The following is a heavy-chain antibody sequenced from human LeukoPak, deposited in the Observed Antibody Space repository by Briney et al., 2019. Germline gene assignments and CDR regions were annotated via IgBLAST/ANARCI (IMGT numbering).Heavy chain of an antibody. CDR2: IYFSGSS. J-gene: IGHJ4*02. Sequence: TSSETLSLTCTVSGGSISSSDYYWGWIRQPPGKGLEWVATIYFSGSSYYHPSLKSRVTISLDTSKNQFSLKLSSMTAADTAVYFCARGEAYYFDYWGQGTLVTVSS. CDR1: GGSISSSDYY. CDR3: ARGEAYYFDY. V-gene: IGHV4-39*07.